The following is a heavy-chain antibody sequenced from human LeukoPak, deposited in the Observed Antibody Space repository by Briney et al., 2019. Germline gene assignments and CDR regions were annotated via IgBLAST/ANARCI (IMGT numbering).Heavy chain of an antibody. CDR1: GGSFSGYY. J-gene: IGHJ4*02. Sequence: SETLSLTCAVYGGSFSGYYWSWIRQPPGKGLEWIGEINHSGSTNYNPSLKSRVTISVDTSKNQFSLKLSSVTAADTAVYYCARGVYDSSGYYYNHNFDYWGQGTLVTVSS. CDR3: ARGVYDSSGYYYNHNFDY. D-gene: IGHD3-22*01. V-gene: IGHV4-34*01. CDR2: INHSGST.